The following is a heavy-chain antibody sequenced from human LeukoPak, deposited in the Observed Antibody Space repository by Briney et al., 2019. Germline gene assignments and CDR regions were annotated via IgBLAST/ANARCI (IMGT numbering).Heavy chain of an antibody. Sequence: PSETLSLTCTVSGGSISSYYWSWIRQPPGEGLEWIGYIYYSGSTNYNPSLKSRVTISVDTSKNQFSLKLSSVTAADTAVYYCARRNGDYPNWLDPWGQGTLVTVSS. CDR3: ARRNGDYPNWLDP. J-gene: IGHJ5*02. CDR1: GGSISSYY. V-gene: IGHV4-59*01. D-gene: IGHD4-17*01. CDR2: IYYSGST.